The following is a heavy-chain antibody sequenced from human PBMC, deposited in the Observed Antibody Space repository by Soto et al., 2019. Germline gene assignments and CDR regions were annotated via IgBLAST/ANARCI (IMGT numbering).Heavy chain of an antibody. J-gene: IGHJ4*02. D-gene: IGHD6-13*01. CDR1: GFTFTSYG. CDR3: AKVGIAAAGHPVDY. Sequence: GGSLRLSSAASGFTFTSYGMHWVRQAPGKGLEWVAVISYDGSNKYYADSVKGRFTISRDNSKNTLYLQMNSLRAEDTAVYYCAKVGIAAAGHPVDYWGQGXLVTVSS. CDR2: ISYDGSNK. V-gene: IGHV3-30*18.